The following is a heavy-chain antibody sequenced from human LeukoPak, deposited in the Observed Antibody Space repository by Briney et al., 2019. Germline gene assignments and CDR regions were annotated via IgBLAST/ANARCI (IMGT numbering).Heavy chain of an antibody. CDR2: IYSGGST. D-gene: IGHD4-17*01. CDR1: GFTVSSNY. CDR3: ASVRGDYPYYFDY. V-gene: IGHV3-53*01. Sequence: GGSLRLSCAASGFTVSSNYMSWVRQAPGKGLEWVSVIYSGGSTYYADSVKGRFTISRDNSKNTLYLQMNSLRAEDTAVYYCASVRGDYPYYFDYWGQGTLVTVSS. J-gene: IGHJ4*02.